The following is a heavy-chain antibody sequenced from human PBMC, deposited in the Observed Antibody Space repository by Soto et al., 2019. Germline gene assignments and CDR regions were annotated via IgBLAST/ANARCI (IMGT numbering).Heavy chain of an antibody. CDR1: GGSISSGGYS. CDR2: IYHSGST. CDR3: AREATDIAGYFDL. Sequence: QLQLQESGSGLVKPSQTLSLTCAVSGGSISSGGYSWSWIRQPPGKGLEWIGYIYHSGSTYYNPSLRSRVTLSVDRSKNQFSLKLRSVTAADTAVYYCAREATDIAGYFDLWGRGTLVTVSS. J-gene: IGHJ2*01. D-gene: IGHD3-9*01. V-gene: IGHV4-30-2*01.